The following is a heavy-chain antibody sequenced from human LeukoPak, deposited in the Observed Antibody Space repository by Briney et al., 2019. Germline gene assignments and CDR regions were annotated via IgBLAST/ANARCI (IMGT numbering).Heavy chain of an antibody. CDR3: ARVNPLGYFDQ. CDR2: VFYSRNS. V-gene: IGHV4-59*13. J-gene: IGHJ4*02. Sequence: PSETLSLTCTVSGGFTSAYYWGWVRQPLGKGLEWIGSVFYSRNSNYNPSLTRGVAMSVDTSKSHFSLKLTSVIAADTAVYYCARVNPLGYFDQWGQGTLVAVSS. CDR1: GGFTSAYY.